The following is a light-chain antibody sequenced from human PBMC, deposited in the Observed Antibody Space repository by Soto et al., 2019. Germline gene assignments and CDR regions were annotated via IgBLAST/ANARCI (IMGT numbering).Light chain of an antibody. J-gene: IGKJ2*01. Sequence: DIQMTQSPSSLSASVADRVTITCRASQSISSYLNWYQQKPGKAPKLLIYAASSLQSGVPSRFSGSGSGIDFTLTISSLQPEDFATYYCQQTYSTPPSFGQGTKLEIK. CDR3: QQTYSTPPS. CDR2: AAS. CDR1: QSISSY. V-gene: IGKV1-39*01.